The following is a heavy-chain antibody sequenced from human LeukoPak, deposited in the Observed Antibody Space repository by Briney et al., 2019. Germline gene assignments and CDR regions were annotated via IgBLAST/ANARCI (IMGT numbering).Heavy chain of an antibody. J-gene: IGHJ3*02. CDR1: GGSISSFY. CDR3: ARDKGLPQAFDI. CDR2: ISYSGTT. Sequence: PSETLSLTCTASGGSISSFYWRWIRQPPGKGLEYIGYISYSGTTSYNPSLKSRVTISVDTSKNQFSLKLTSVTAADTAVYYCARDKGLPQAFDIGGPGTMVTVSS. V-gene: IGHV4-59*01. D-gene: IGHD5/OR15-5a*01.